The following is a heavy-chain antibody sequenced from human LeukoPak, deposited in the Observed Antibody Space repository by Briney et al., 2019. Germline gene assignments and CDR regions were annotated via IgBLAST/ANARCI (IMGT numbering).Heavy chain of an antibody. CDR2: IYSSGTT. V-gene: IGHV4-4*07. Sequence: ASETLSLTCIVSGGSISGYYWSWIRQPAGKGLEWIGRIYSSGTTNYNPSLKNRVTMSVDTSKNQLSLKLSSVTAADTAVYYCVRRNWNYWYFDLWGRGTLVTVSS. D-gene: IGHD1-20*01. J-gene: IGHJ2*01. CDR1: GGSISGYY. CDR3: VRRNWNYWYFDL.